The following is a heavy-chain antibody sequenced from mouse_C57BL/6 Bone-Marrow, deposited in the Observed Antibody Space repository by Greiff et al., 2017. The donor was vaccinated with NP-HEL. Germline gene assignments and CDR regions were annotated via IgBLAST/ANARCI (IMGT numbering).Heavy chain of an antibody. CDR3: TTWDDGYLFDY. CDR1: GFNIKDAY. V-gene: IGHV14-4*01. J-gene: IGHJ2*01. Sequence: VQLQQSGAELVRPGASVKLSCTASGFNIKDAYMHWVKQRPEQGLEWIGWIDPETGDTEYASKFQGKATITADTSSNTAYLQLSSLTSEDTAVYYCTTWDDGYLFDYWGQGTTLTVSS. CDR2: IDPETGDT. D-gene: IGHD2-3*01.